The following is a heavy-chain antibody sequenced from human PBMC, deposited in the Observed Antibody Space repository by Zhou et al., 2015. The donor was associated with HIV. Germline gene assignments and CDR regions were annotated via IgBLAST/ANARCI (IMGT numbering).Heavy chain of an antibody. V-gene: IGHV1-69*06. D-gene: IGHD6-6*01. CDR1: GGSFSTNG. J-gene: IGHJ6*02. CDR2: IIPIFGTA. Sequence: QVQLVQSGAEVKKPGSSVKVSCKASGGSFSTNGITWVRQAPGQGLEWMGGIIPIFGTANYAQKFQGRVTITADKSTSTAYMELSSLRSEDTAVYYCAREPDSSSSGRDYYYYGMDVWGQGTTVTVSS. CDR3: AREPDSSSSGRDYYYYGMDV.